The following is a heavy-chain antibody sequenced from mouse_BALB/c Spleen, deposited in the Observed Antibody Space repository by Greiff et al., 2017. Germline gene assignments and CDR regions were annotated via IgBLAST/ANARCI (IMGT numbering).Heavy chain of an antibody. CDR3: ARSYYYGSSSSWFAY. J-gene: IGHJ3*01. Sequence: VKLVESGPQLVRPGASVKISCKASGYSFTSYWMHWVKQRPGQGLEWIGMIDPSDSETRLNQKFKDKATLTVDKSSSTAYMQLSSPTSEDSAVYYCARSYYYGSSSSWFAYWGQGTLVTVSA. CDR2: IDPSDSET. V-gene: IGHV1S126*01. CDR1: GYSFTSYW. D-gene: IGHD1-1*01.